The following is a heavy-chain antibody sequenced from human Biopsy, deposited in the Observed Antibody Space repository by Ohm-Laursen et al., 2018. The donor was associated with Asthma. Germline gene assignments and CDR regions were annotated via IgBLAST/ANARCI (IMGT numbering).Heavy chain of an antibody. CDR1: GGTFNTYV. J-gene: IGHJ4*02. Sequence: VASVKVSCKSLGGTFNTYVIGWVRQAPGQGLERMGGINSFFGTTTYPQKFQARVTITADDSTSTVYMELSSLRSVDTAVYYCARKAGSCISRTCYSLDFWGQETLVTVSS. CDR2: INSFFGTT. V-gene: IGHV1-69*13. D-gene: IGHD2-2*01. CDR3: ARKAGSCISRTCYSLDF.